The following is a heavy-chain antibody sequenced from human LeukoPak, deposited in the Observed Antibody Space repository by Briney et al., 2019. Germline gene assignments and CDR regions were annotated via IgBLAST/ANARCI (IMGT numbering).Heavy chain of an antibody. Sequence: SETLSLTCTVSGGSISSGGYYWSWIRQHPGKVLEWIGYIHYSGSTFYNPSLKSRITISADTSKNQFSLKLSSVTAADTAVYYCARGFPRQMFYYDSTGYHYYFDNWGQGTLVTVSS. CDR2: IHYSGST. CDR3: ARGFPRQMFYYDSTGYHYYFDN. V-gene: IGHV4-31*03. CDR1: GGSISSGGYY. D-gene: IGHD3-22*01. J-gene: IGHJ4*02.